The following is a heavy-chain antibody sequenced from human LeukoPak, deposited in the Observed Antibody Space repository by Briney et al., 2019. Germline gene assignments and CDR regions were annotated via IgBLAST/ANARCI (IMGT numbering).Heavy chain of an antibody. Sequence: GGSLRLSCAASGFNVTEYAMTWIRQSPGKGLEWVSSMSYIGRNTYYADSVKGRFTISRDTSKNTLLLQMNSLRGDDTALYFCARRLSLRFDAFAVWGPGTVVTVSS. J-gene: IGHJ3*01. CDR2: MSYIGRNT. V-gene: IGHV3-23*01. CDR3: ARRLSLRFDAFAV. CDR1: GFNVTEYA. D-gene: IGHD3-3*01.